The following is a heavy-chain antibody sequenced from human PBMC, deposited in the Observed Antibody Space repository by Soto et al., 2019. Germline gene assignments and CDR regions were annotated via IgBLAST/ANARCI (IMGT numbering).Heavy chain of an antibody. D-gene: IGHD2-2*01. CDR1: GFPFSTYS. J-gene: IGHJ4*02. V-gene: IGHV3-48*02. Sequence: GGSLRLSCAVSGFPFSTYSMSWVRQAPGKGLEWISYISASTLTIFYADSVKGRFTISRDTAQNSLYLQMNSLRDEDTAVYYCARAPQLVAPAATGFDSWGQGTLVTVSS. CDR2: ISASTLTI. CDR3: ARAPQLVAPAATGFDS.